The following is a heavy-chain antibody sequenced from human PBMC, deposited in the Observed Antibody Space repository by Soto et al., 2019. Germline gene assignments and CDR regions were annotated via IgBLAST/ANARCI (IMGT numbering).Heavy chain of an antibody. J-gene: IGHJ4*02. CDR1: GFTFSSYW. D-gene: IGHD3-10*01. V-gene: IGHV3-74*01. Sequence: PGGSLRLSCEASGFTFSSYWMHWVRQAPGKGLVWVSRINSDGSSTTYADSVKGRFTISRDNTKNTLFLQMNSLRAEDTAVYYCAKSSRGNYGLSPVDYWGQGTLVTVSS. CDR2: INSDGSST. CDR3: AKSSRGNYGLSPVDY.